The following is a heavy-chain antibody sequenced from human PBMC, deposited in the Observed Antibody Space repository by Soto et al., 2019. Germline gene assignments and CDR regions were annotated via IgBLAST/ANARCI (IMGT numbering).Heavy chain of an antibody. Sequence: SETLSLTCAVSGGSISSSNWWSWVRQPPGKGLEWIVEIYHSGSTNYNPSLKSRVTISVDNPKNQFSLKLSSVTAADTAVYYCAREGGIAVAGTKVNWFDPWVQGTLVT. CDR2: IYHSGST. CDR3: AREGGIAVAGTKVNWFDP. J-gene: IGHJ5*02. V-gene: IGHV4-4*02. D-gene: IGHD6-19*01. CDR1: GGSISSSNW.